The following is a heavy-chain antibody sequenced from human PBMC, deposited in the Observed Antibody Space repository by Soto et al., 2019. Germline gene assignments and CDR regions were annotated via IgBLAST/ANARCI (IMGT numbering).Heavy chain of an antibody. CDR3: ARGVDSWSGYLF. J-gene: IGHJ4*02. CDR1: GGSFDGYY. Sequence: ETLSLTCALYGGSFDGYYWSWIRQSPGKGLEWIGEIHHSGRTKYNPSLKSRVSLSVDTSTKHFSLKLTSVTAADRGVYYCARGVDSWSGYLFWGQGTPVTVSS. CDR2: IHHSGRT. V-gene: IGHV4-34*01. D-gene: IGHD3-3*01.